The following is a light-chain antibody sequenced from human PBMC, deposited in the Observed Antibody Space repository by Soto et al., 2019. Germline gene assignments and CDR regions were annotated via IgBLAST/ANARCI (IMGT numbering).Light chain of an antibody. CDR2: KIS. Sequence: DVVMTQSPISLPVTLGQPASISCRSSQSLVHSDGNTYLSWFQQRPGQAPRRLIYKISNRDSGVPDRLSVSGSGTNFTFKISRVEAENVGVYYCMQVKHWLYTFGQGTKLEIK. J-gene: IGKJ2*01. CDR1: QSLVHSDGNTY. CDR3: MQVKHWLYT. V-gene: IGKV2-30*02.